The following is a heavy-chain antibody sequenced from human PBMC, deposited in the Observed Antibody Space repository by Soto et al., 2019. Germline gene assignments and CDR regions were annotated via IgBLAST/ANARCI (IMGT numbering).Heavy chain of an antibody. V-gene: IGHV4-34*01. D-gene: IGHD3-10*01. CDR3: ARGTWVRSAFDM. CDR2: INHSGST. Sequence: QVQLQQWGAGLLKPSETLSLTCAVYSGSFSGYHWSWIRQPPGKGLEWIGEINHSGSTNYKPSLKSRVTISVDPSKNQFSRKLSSVTAADTAVYYCARGTWVRSAFDMWGQGTMVTVSS. J-gene: IGHJ3*02. CDR1: SGSFSGYH.